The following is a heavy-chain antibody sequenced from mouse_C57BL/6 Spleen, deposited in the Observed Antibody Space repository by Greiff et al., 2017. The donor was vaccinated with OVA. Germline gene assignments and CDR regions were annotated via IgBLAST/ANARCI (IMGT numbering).Heavy chain of an antibody. J-gene: IGHJ3*01. CDR2: IDPSDSYT. CDR1: GYTFTSYW. CDR3: ARGTVVATGEFD. Sequence: VQLQQPGAELVRPGTSVKLSCKASGYTFTSYWMHWVKQRPGQGLEWIGVIDPSDSYTNYNQKFKGKATLTVDTSSSTAYMQLSSLTSEDSAVYYCARGTVVATGEFDWGQGTLVTVSA. V-gene: IGHV1-59*01. D-gene: IGHD1-1*01.